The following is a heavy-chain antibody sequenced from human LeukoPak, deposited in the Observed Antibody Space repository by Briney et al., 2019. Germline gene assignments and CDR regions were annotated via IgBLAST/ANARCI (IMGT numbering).Heavy chain of an antibody. CDR1: GGSFSGYY. Sequence: SETLSLTCAVYGGSFSGYYWSWIRQPPGKGLEWIGEINHSGSTNYNPSLKSRVTTSVDTSKNQFSLKLSSVTAADTAVYYCASGRYYYDSSGPPTWGQGTLVTVSS. V-gene: IGHV4-34*01. D-gene: IGHD3-22*01. J-gene: IGHJ5*02. CDR2: INHSGST. CDR3: ASGRYYYDSSGPPT.